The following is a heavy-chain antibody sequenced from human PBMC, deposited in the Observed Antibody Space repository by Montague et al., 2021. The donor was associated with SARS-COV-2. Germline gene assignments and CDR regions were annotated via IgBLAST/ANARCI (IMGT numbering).Heavy chain of an antibody. CDR1: GGSVRSGSYY. V-gene: IGHV4-61*02. CDR3: ARDYGDYSYYYGLDV. D-gene: IGHD4-17*01. J-gene: IGHJ6*02. Sequence: TLSLTCTVSGGSVRSGSYYWSRVRQPAGKGLERIGRIYSSGSTNYNPSLKSRVTMSVDTSKNQFSLKVSSVTAADTAVYYCARDYGDYSYYYGLDVWGQGTTVTVSS. CDR2: IYSSGST.